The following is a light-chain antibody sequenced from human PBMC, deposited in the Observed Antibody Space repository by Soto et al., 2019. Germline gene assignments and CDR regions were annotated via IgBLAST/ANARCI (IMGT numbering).Light chain of an antibody. J-gene: IGLJ1*01. CDR2: EVT. CDR3: SSYTTSNTYV. V-gene: IGLV2-18*02. CDR1: SSDVGNYNS. Sequence: QSALTQPPSVSGSPGQSVTISCTGTSSDVGNYNSVYWYQQPPGTVPKLMIYEVTNRPSGVPDRFSGSKSGNTASLTISVLQPEDEADYYCSSYTTSNTYVFGTGTKVTVL.